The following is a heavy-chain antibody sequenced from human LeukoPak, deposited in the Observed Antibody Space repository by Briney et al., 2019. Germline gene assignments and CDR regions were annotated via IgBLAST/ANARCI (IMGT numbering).Heavy chain of an antibody. D-gene: IGHD1-26*01. CDR2: IKGDGIST. CDR1: GFDFSSNW. J-gene: IGHJ6*02. V-gene: IGHV3-74*01. Sequence: GGSLRLSCAASGFDFSSNWMHWVRHAPGQGLVWVSRIKGDGISTNYADSVKGRFTISRDIAKNTLCLQMNSLRAEDAAVYFCTRDSYISNVYYGMDVWGQGATVTVSS. CDR3: TRDSYISNVYYGMDV.